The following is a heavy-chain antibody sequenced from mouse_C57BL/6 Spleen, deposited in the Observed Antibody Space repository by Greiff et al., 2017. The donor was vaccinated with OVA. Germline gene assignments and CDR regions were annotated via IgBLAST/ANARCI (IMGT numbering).Heavy chain of an antibody. D-gene: IGHD2-3*01. CDR1: GFTFSSYA. J-gene: IGHJ4*01. CDR3: AREGLLLYYAMDY. V-gene: IGHV5-4*01. CDR2: ISDGGSYT. Sequence: EVQRVESGGGLVKPGGSLKLSCAASGFTFSSYAMSWVRQTPEKRLEWVATISDGGSYTYYPDNVKGRFTIARDNAKNNLYLQMSHLKSEDTAMYYCAREGLLLYYAMDYWGQGTSVTVSS.